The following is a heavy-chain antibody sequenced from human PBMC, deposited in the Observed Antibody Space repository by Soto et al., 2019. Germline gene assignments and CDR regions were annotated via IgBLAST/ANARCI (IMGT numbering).Heavy chain of an antibody. J-gene: IGHJ4*02. CDR1: GFTFSSYG. CDR2: ISSSSSTI. D-gene: IGHD3-22*01. CDR3: ARDLVTEGLDSSGYYVYFDY. V-gene: IGHV3-48*02. Sequence: GGSLSLSLAAAGFTFSSYGMNWVRPAPGKGLEWVSYISSSSSTIYYADSVKGRFTISRDNAKNSLYLQMNSLRDEDTAVYYCARDLVTEGLDSSGYYVYFDYWGQGTLVTVSS.